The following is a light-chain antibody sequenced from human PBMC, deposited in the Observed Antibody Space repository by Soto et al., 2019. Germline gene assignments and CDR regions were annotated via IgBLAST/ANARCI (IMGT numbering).Light chain of an antibody. Sequence: DIQMTQSPSSLSASVGDRVTISCRASQSISTYLNWYQQKPGTAPRLLIYRASSVKSGVPPRFSGSGSGRDFTLTISSLRPEDTATYFCQQGYISPPWTFGQGTKVDIK. J-gene: IGKJ1*01. CDR1: QSISTY. CDR2: RAS. V-gene: IGKV1-39*01. CDR3: QQGYISPPWT.